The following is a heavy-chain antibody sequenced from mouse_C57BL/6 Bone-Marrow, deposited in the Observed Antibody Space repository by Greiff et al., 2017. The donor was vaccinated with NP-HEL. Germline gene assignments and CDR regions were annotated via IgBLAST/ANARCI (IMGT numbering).Heavy chain of an antibody. J-gene: IGHJ2*01. V-gene: IGHV1-18*01. Sequence: DVQLQESGPELVKPGASVKIPCKASGYTFTDYNMDWVKQSHGKSLEWIGDINPNNGGTIYNQKFKGKATLTVDKSSSTAYMELRSLTSEDTAVYYCARSRRDGYQYYFDYWGQGTTLTVSS. D-gene: IGHD2-3*01. CDR1: GYTFTDYN. CDR3: ARSRRDGYQYYFDY. CDR2: INPNNGGT.